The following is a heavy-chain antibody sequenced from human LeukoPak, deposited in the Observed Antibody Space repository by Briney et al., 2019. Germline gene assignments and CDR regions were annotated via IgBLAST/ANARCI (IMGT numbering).Heavy chain of an antibody. CDR1: GYTFTDYY. J-gene: IGHJ5*02. D-gene: IGHD1-26*01. Sequence: VASVKVSCKSSGYTFTDYYFHWVRQAPGQGLDWMGWINPNSGGTVYAQNFQGRVTMTRDTSISIVYMELSSLRSDDTAVYYCASSGSSIQFDPWGQGTLVTVSS. V-gene: IGHV1-2*02. CDR3: ASSGSSIQFDP. CDR2: INPNSGGT.